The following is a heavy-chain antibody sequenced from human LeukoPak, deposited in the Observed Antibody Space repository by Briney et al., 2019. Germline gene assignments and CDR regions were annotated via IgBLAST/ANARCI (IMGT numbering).Heavy chain of an antibody. J-gene: IGHJ4*02. CDR2: ISYDGSNK. V-gene: IGHV3-30-3*01. D-gene: IGHD4-17*01. Sequence: GGSLRLSCAASGFTFSSYAMHWVRQAPGKGLEWVTVISYDGSNKYFADSVKGRFTISRDNSRNTLYLQMNSLRAEDTAVYYCARETGSAVGSTDFDYWGQGTLVTVSS. CDR1: GFTFSSYA. CDR3: ARETGSAVGSTDFDY.